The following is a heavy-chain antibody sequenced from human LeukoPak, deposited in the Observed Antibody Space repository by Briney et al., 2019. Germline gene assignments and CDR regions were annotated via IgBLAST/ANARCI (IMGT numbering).Heavy chain of an antibody. CDR3: ARGYSYGYPLDY. CDR1: GYTFTSYA. CDR2: INAGNGNT. D-gene: IGHD5-18*01. J-gene: IGHJ4*02. V-gene: IGHV1-3*01. Sequence: ASVKASCKASGYTFTSYAMHWVRQAPGQRLEWMGWINAGNGNTKYSQKFQGRVTITRDTSASTAYMELSSLRSEDTAVYYCARGYSYGYPLDYWGQGTLVTVSS.